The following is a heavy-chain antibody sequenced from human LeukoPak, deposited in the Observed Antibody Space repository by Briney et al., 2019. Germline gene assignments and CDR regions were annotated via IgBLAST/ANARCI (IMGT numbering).Heavy chain of an antibody. CDR3: ARHAYDFWSGYYVY. CDR2: ISAYNGNT. J-gene: IGHJ4*02. CDR1: GYTFTSYG. V-gene: IGHV1-18*01. Sequence: ASVTVSCTASGYTFTSYGISWVRQAPGQGLEWMGWISAYNGNTNYAQKLQGRVTMTTDTSTSTAYMELRSLRSDDTAVYYCARHAYDFWSGYYVYWGQGTLVTVSS. D-gene: IGHD3-3*01.